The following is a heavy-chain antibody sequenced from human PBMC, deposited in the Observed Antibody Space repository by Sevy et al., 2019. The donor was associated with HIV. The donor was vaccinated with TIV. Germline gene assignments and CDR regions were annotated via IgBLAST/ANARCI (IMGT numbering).Heavy chain of an antibody. D-gene: IGHD5-18*01. J-gene: IGHJ4*02. CDR2: ISSGGSNK. CDR1: TFTFSDYY. CDR3: ARVRYNYGSYYFDY. Sequence: GGSLLSCAASTFTFSDYYMTWIRQAPGKGLEWVSHISSGGSNKYYADSVKGRFTISRDNAKNSLYLQMNSLRVEDTALYYCARVRYNYGSYYFDYWGQGTLVTVSS. V-gene: IGHV3-11*01.